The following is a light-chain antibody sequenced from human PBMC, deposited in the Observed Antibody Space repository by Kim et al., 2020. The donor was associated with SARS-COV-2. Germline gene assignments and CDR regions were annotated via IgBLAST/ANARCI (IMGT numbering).Light chain of an antibody. J-gene: IGLJ3*02. V-gene: IGLV3-21*04. Sequence: SYELTQPPSVSVAPGKTARITCGGDNIGSKSVHWYQQRPGQAPVLDIYHDSDRPSGIPERFSGSNSGNTATLTISRVEAGDEADYFCQVWDSSSDHWVFGGGTQLTVL. CDR1: NIGSKS. CDR3: QVWDSSSDHWV. CDR2: HDS.